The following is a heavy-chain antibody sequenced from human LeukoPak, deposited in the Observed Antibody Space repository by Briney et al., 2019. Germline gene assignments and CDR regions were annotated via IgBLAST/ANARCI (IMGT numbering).Heavy chain of an antibody. CDR3: ARGTGTEFDY. V-gene: IGHV4-4*09. Sequence: SETLSLTCTVSGGSISSYYWSWIRQPPGKGLEWIGYIYTSGSTNYNPSLKSRVTISVGTSKNQFSLKLSSVTAADTAVYYCARGTGTEFDYWGQGTLVTVSS. CDR1: GGSISSYY. D-gene: IGHD1-1*01. CDR2: IYTSGST. J-gene: IGHJ4*02.